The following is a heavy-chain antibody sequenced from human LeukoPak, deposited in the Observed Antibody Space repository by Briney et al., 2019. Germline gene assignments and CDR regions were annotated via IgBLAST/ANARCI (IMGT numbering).Heavy chain of an antibody. V-gene: IGHV4-4*07. CDR3: AREKVATIRGYYYYYMDV. CDR2: IYSSGST. CDR1: GGSISSYY. Sequence: SETLSLTCTVSGGSISSYYWSWIRQPAGKGLEWIGRIYSSGSTDYNPSLKSRVTISVETSKNQFSLKLSSVTAADTAVYYCAREKVATIRGYYYYYMDVWGKGTTVTISS. D-gene: IGHD5-24*01. J-gene: IGHJ6*03.